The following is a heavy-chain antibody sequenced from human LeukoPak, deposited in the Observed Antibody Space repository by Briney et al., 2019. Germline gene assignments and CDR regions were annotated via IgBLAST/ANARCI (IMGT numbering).Heavy chain of an antibody. CDR3: TTRLRNHFDY. CDR2: ISDGSRDT. D-gene: IGHD5-12*01. Sequence: GGSLRLSCATSGFTFTSFTMNWVRQAPGKGLEWVSTISDGSRDTHYAGSVKGRFTISRDDSQNTLYLQMNSLRAEDTALYYCTTRLRNHFDYWGLGTQVTVSS. J-gene: IGHJ4*02. V-gene: IGHV3-23*01. CDR1: GFTFTSFT.